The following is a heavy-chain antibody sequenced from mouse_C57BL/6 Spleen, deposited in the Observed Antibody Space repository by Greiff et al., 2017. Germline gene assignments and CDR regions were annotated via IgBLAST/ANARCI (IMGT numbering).Heavy chain of an antibody. CDR3: TTSGTYSNYRGAY. CDR1: GFNIKDDY. D-gene: IGHD2-5*01. Sequence: VQLQQSGAELVRPGASVKLSCTASGFNIKDDYMHWVKQRPEQGLEWIGWLDPENGDTEYASKFQGKATITADTSSNTAYLQLSSLTSEDTAVYYCTTSGTYSNYRGAYWGQGTLVTVSA. J-gene: IGHJ3*01. CDR2: LDPENGDT. V-gene: IGHV14-4*01.